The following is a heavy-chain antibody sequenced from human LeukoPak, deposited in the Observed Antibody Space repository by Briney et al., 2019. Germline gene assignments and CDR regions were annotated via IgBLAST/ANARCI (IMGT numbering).Heavy chain of an antibody. CDR1: GGSISSGDYY. Sequence: PSQTLSLTCTVSGGSISSGDYYWSWIRQPPGKGLGWIGYIYYSGSTYYNPSLKSRVTISVDTSKNQFSLKLSSVTAADTAVYYCARVVPSAMEIDYWGQGTLVTVSS. CDR2: IYYSGST. D-gene: IGHD2-2*01. CDR3: ARVVPSAMEIDY. J-gene: IGHJ4*02. V-gene: IGHV4-30-4*01.